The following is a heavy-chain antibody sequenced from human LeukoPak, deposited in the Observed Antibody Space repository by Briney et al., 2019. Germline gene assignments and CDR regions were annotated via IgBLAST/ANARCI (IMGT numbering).Heavy chain of an antibody. J-gene: IGHJ4*02. D-gene: IGHD2-15*01. CDR2: INHSGST. CDR1: GGSFSGYY. Sequence: SETLSLTCAVYGGSFSGYYWSWIRQPPGKGLEWIGEINHSGSTNYNPSLKGRVTISVDTSKNQFSLKLSSVIAADTAVYYCARGPSSYVYWGQGTLVTVSS. CDR3: ARGPSSYVY. V-gene: IGHV4-34*01.